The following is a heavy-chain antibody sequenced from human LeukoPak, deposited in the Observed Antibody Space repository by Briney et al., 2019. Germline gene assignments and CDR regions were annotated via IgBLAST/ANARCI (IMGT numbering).Heavy chain of an antibody. V-gene: IGHV1-2*02. Sequence: GASVKVSCKASGYTFTGYYMHWVRQAPGQGLEWMAWINPNSGGTNYAQKFQGRVTMTRDTSISTAYMELSRLRSDDTAVYYCARVSSCSISFDYWGQGTLVTVSS. CDR3: ARVSSCSISFDY. D-gene: IGHD2-15*01. J-gene: IGHJ4*02. CDR1: GYTFTGYY. CDR2: INPNSGGT.